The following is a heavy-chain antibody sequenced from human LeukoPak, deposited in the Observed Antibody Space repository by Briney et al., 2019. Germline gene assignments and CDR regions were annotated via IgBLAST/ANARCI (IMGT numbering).Heavy chain of an antibody. V-gene: IGHV3-30*14. CDR3: ARRAGAYSHPYDY. D-gene: IGHD4/OR15-4a*01. CDR2: ISYDGSNE. J-gene: IGHJ4*02. CDR1: GFTFSSYV. Sequence: GGSLRLSCAASGFTFSSYVMHWVRQAPGKGLEWVAIISYDGSNEYYSDSVKGRFTISRDNSKNTLYLQMNSLRAEDTAVYYCARRAGAYSHPYDYWGQGTLVTVSS.